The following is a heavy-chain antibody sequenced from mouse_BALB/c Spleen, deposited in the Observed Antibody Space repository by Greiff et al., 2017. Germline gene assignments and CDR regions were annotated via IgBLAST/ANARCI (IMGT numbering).Heavy chain of an antibody. D-gene: IGHD1-1*01. Sequence: DVMLVESGGGLVKPGGSLKLSCAASGFTFSSYAMSWVRQSPEKRLEWVAEISSGGSYTYYPDTVTGRFTISRDNAKNTLYLEMSSLRSEDTAMYYCARIDYGSSYGYWGQGTTLTVSS. V-gene: IGHV5-9-4*01. J-gene: IGHJ2*01. CDR1: GFTFSSYA. CDR3: ARIDYGSSYGY. CDR2: ISSGGSYT.